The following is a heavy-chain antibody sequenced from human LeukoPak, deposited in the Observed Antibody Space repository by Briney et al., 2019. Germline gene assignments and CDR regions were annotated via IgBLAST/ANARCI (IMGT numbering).Heavy chain of an antibody. V-gene: IGHV3-30*18. Sequence: GSLRLSCAASGFTFSSYGMHWVRQAPGKGLEWVAVISYDGSNKYYADSVKGRFTISRDNSKNTLYLQMNSLRAEDTAVYYCAKLYSGYDSHFDYWGQGTLVTVSS. CDR2: ISYDGSNK. J-gene: IGHJ4*02. CDR1: GFTFSSYG. D-gene: IGHD5-12*01. CDR3: AKLYSGYDSHFDY.